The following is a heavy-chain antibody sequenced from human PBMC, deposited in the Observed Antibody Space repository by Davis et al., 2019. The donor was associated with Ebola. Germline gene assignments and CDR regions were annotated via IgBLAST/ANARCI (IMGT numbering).Heavy chain of an antibody. Sequence: MPSETLSLTCAVYGGSLRGHYWSWFRQPPGKGLEWIGEINHNGTTNYDPSLKSRVTISVDTSKNQLSLKLTSVTATDTAVYYCARPVSPGYTYGYYYYDMDVWGQGTTVTVSS. J-gene: IGHJ6*02. V-gene: IGHV4-34*01. CDR1: GGSLRGHY. D-gene: IGHD5-18*01. CDR2: INHNGTT. CDR3: ARPVSPGYTYGYYYYDMDV.